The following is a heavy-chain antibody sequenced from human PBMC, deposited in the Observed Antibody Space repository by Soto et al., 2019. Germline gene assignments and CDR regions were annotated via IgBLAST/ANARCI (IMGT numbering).Heavy chain of an antibody. D-gene: IGHD6-19*01. CDR2: IYPGDSDT. Sequence: GESLKISCKGSGYSFTTYWIAWVRQMPGKGLEWMGIIYPGDSDTRYSPSFQGQVTISADKSITTAYLQWSSLKASDTAVYYCASPGYSSGWYGEEGFDYWGQGTLVTVSS. V-gene: IGHV5-51*01. CDR1: GYSFTTYW. CDR3: ASPGYSSGWYGEEGFDY. J-gene: IGHJ4*02.